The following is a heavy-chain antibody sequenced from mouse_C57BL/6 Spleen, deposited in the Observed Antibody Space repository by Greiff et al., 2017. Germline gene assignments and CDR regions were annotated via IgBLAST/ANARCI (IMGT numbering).Heavy chain of an antibody. CDR1: GFNIKDDY. CDR3: KGRNYGH. D-gene: IGHD2-1*01. J-gene: IGHJ3*01. Sequence: DVKLVESGAELVRPGASVKLSCTASGFNIKDDYMHWVKQRPEQGLEWIGWIDPENGDTEYASKFQGKATITADTSSNTAYLQLSSLTSEDTAVYYCKGRNYGHWGQGTLVTVSA. CDR2: IDPENGDT. V-gene: IGHV14-4*01.